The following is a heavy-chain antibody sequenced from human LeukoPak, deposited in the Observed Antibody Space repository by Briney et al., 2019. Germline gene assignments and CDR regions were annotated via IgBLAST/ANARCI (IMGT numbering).Heavy chain of an antibody. J-gene: IGHJ4*02. Sequence: ASVKVSCKASGYTFTSHDINWVRQASGQGLEWMGWMNPNSGNTGYAQKFQGRVTMTRDNSIKTAYMELSGLRSEDTAVYYCTRAGRKYAFKNWGQGTLVTVSS. CDR3: TRAGRKYAFKN. V-gene: IGHV1-8*01. D-gene: IGHD2-2*01. CDR1: GYTFTSHD. CDR2: MNPNSGNT.